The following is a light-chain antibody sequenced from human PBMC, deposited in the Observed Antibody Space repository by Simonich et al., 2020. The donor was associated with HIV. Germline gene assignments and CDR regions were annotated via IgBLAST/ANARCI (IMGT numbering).Light chain of an antibody. Sequence: EIVMTQSPATLSVSPGERATLSCRVSPSVSSNLAWYQQKPGQAPRLLIYDASNRATGIPARFSGSGSGTDFTLTISSLEPEDFAVYFCQQRSNWPTFTFGPGTKVDIK. V-gene: IGKV3-11*01. J-gene: IGKJ3*01. CDR1: PSVSSN. CDR3: QQRSNWPTFT. CDR2: DAS.